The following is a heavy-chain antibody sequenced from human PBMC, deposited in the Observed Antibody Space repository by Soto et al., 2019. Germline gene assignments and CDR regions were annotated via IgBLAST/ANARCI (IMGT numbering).Heavy chain of an antibody. CDR2: IKSKTDGGTT. Sequence: GGSPRLSCAASGFTFSNAWMNWVRQAPGKGLEWVGRIKSKTDGGTTDYAAPVKGRFTISRDDSKNTLYLQMNSLKTEDTAVYYCTTVLRFLEWLPGDYYYGMDVWGQGTTVTVSS. CDR1: GFTFSNAW. D-gene: IGHD3-3*01. CDR3: TTVLRFLEWLPGDYYYGMDV. V-gene: IGHV3-15*07. J-gene: IGHJ6*02.